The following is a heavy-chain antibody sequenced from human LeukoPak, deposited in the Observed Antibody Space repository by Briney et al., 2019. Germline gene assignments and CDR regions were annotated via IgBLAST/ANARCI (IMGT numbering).Heavy chain of an antibody. D-gene: IGHD1-26*01. CDR2: ISYDGSNK. Sequence: GGSLRLSCAASGFTFSSYAMHRVRQAPGKGLEWVAVISYDGSNKYYADSVKGRFTISRDNSKNTLYLQVNSLRAEDTAVYYCARDQDSGSYLFDYWGQGTLVTVSS. CDR3: ARDQDSGSYLFDY. V-gene: IGHV3-30*04. CDR1: GFTFSSYA. J-gene: IGHJ4*02.